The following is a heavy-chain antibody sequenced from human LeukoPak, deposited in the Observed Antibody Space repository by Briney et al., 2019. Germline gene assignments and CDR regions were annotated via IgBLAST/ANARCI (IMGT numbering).Heavy chain of an antibody. CDR1: GFTFSSYG. D-gene: IGHD6-13*01. J-gene: IGHJ4*02. V-gene: IGHV3-33*08. CDR2: IWYDGSNK. Sequence: GGSLRLSCAASGFTFSSYGMHWVRQAPGKGLEWVAVIWYDGSNKYYADSVKGRFTTSRDNSKNTLYLQMNSLRAEDTAVYYCAREGTSSWYYFDYWGRGTLVTVSS. CDR3: AREGTSSWYYFDY.